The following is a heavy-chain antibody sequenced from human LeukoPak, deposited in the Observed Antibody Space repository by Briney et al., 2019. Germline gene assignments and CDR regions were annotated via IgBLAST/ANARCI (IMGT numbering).Heavy chain of an antibody. J-gene: IGHJ5*02. CDR2: ISGYNDNT. D-gene: IGHD6-13*01. Sequence: ASVKVSCKASGYTFISYGISWVRQAPGQGLEWMGWISGYNDNTDYAQKFQGRVTMTTDTSTSTAYMELRSLRSDDTAVYYCARDEQLLPKWFDRWGQGTLVTVSS. CDR1: GYTFISYG. CDR3: ARDEQLLPKWFDR. V-gene: IGHV1-18*01.